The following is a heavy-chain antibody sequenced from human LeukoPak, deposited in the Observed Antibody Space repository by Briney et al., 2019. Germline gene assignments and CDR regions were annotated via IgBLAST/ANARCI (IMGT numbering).Heavy chain of an antibody. CDR3: AKDKFHFVTMKYFDL. J-gene: IGHJ2*01. V-gene: IGHV3-33*06. Sequence: QPGGSLRLSCAASGFTFSSYGMHWVRQAPGKGLEWVAVIWYDGSNKYYADSVKGRFTISRDNSKNTLYLQMNSLRAEDTAVYYCAKDKFHFVTMKYFDLWGRGTLVTVSS. D-gene: IGHD3-22*01. CDR2: IWYDGSNK. CDR1: GFTFSSYG.